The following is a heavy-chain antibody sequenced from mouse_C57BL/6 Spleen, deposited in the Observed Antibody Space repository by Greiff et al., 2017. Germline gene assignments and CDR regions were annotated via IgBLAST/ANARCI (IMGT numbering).Heavy chain of an antibody. CDR3: ARGVYYGNYIYAMDY. J-gene: IGHJ4*01. Sequence: QVQLQQSGAELARPGASVKLSCKASGYTFTSYGISWVKQRTGQGLEWIGEIYPRSGNTYYNEKFKGKATLTADKSSSTAYMELRSLTSEDSAVYFCARGVYYGNYIYAMDYCGQVTSVTVSS. D-gene: IGHD2-1*01. CDR2: IYPRSGNT. V-gene: IGHV1-81*01. CDR1: GYTFTSYG.